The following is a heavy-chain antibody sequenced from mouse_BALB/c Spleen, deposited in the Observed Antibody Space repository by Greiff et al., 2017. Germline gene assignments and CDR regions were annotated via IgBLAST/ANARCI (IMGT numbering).Heavy chain of an antibody. CDR1: GFTFSNYW. D-gene: IGHD1-1*01. V-gene: IGHV6-6*02. Sequence: VQLKQSGGGLVQPGGSMKLSCVASGFTFSNYWMNWVRQSPEKGLEWVAEIRLKSNNYATHYAESVKGRFTISRDDSKSSVYLQMNNLRAEDTGIYYCTPTVVAPSDYWGQGTTLTVSS. CDR2: IRLKSNNYAT. J-gene: IGHJ2*01. CDR3: TPTVVAPSDY.